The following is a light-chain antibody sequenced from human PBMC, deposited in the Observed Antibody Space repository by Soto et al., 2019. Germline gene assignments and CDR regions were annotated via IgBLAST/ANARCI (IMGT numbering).Light chain of an antibody. J-gene: IGKJ5*01. CDR3: QQYGKLPIT. CDR2: DAS. V-gene: IGKV3-11*01. Sequence: EVVLTQSPGTLSLSPGERSNISCRASQSVTTYLAWYQQKPGQSPRLLIYDASDRATGIPARFSGSGSGTDFTLTISSLEPEDSAVYYCQQYGKLPITFGQGTRLEI. CDR1: QSVTTY.